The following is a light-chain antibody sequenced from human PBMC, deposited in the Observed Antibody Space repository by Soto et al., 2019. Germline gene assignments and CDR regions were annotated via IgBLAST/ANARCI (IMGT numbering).Light chain of an antibody. Sequence: QSVLTQPPSASGSPGQSVTISCTGTSSDVGGYNYVSWYQQHPGKAPKLMIYEVSKRPSGVPDRFSGSKSGNTASLTVSGLHSEDEADYYFSSYSGSNNLVFGGGTKLTVL. CDR1: SSDVGGYNY. CDR2: EVS. CDR3: SSYSGSNNLV. V-gene: IGLV2-8*01. J-gene: IGLJ2*01.